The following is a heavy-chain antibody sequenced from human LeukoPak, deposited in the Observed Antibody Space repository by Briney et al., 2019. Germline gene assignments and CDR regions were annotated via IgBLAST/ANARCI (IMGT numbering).Heavy chain of an antibody. CDR3: ARLKATVSIHAYFDS. V-gene: IGHV4-38-2*02. Sequence: PSETLSLTCTVSGYSIRNGYNWGWIRLFPGRGLEWLGSINQSGSTYDNPSLKSRVTLSINTSKNQFSLELSSVTAADTAVYYCARLKATVSIHAYFDSWGQGTLVTVSS. D-gene: IGHD4-17*01. J-gene: IGHJ4*02. CDR2: INQSGST. CDR1: GYSIRNGYN.